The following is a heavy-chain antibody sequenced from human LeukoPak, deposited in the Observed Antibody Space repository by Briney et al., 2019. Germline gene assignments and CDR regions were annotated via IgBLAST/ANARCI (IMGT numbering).Heavy chain of an antibody. V-gene: IGHV3-9*01. J-gene: IGHJ4*02. CDR3: AKDVSVRTSVAGNGGFDY. CDR1: GFTFDDYA. Sequence: GGSLRLSRAASGFTFDDYAMHWVRQAPGKGLEWVSGISWNSGSIGYADSVKGRFTISRDNAKNSLYLQMNSLRAEDTALYYCAKDVSVRTSVAGNGGFDYWGQGTLVTVSS. CDR2: ISWNSGSI. D-gene: IGHD6-19*01.